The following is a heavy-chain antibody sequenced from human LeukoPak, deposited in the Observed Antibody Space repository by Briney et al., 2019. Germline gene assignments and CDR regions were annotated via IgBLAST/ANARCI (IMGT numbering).Heavy chain of an antibody. D-gene: IGHD6-13*01. J-gene: IGHJ5*02. V-gene: IGHV1-2*02. CDR2: INPNSGGT. Sequence: ASVKVSCKASGYTFTGYYMHWVRQAPGQGLEWMGWINPNSGGTNYAQKFQGRITMTRDTSISTAYMELSRLRSDDTAVYYCARGIAAAGPFDPWGQGTLVTVSS. CDR1: GYTFTGYY. CDR3: ARGIAAAGPFDP.